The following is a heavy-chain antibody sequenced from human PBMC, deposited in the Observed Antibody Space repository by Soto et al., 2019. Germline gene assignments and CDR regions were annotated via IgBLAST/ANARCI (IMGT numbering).Heavy chain of an antibody. J-gene: IGHJ3*02. Sequence: GESLKISCAASGFTFSSYEMNWVRQAPGKGLEWVSYISSSGSTIYYADSVKGRFTISRDNAKNSLYLQMNSLRAEDTAVYYCARDRAGDRPRAFDIWGQGTMVTVSS. D-gene: IGHD7-27*01. CDR2: ISSSGSTI. V-gene: IGHV3-48*03. CDR1: GFTFSSYE. CDR3: ARDRAGDRPRAFDI.